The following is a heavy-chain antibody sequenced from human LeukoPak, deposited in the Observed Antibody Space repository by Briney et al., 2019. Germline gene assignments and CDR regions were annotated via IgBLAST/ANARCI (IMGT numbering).Heavy chain of an antibody. CDR1: GYTFTGYF. CDR2: INPNSGGT. J-gene: IGHJ4*02. V-gene: IGHV1-2*02. D-gene: IGHD2-15*01. Sequence: ASVKVSCQASGYTFTGYFIHWVRQAPGQGLEWMGWINPNSGGTNYAQKFQGRVTLTRDTSISTAYMELSRLRSDDTAVYFCARDQPGYCSGGSCQTGNDYWGQGTLVTVSS. CDR3: ARDQPGYCSGGSCQTGNDY.